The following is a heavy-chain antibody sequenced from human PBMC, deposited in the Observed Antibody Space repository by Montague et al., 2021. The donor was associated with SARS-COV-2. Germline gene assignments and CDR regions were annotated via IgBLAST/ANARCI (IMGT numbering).Heavy chain of an antibody. J-gene: IGHJ3*02. CDR2: IYSGGST. D-gene: IGHD3-22*01. CDR1: GFTVSSNY. CDR3: AREWSHYYVSSGYYEDAFDI. V-gene: IGHV3-53*04. Sequence: SLRLSCAASGFTVSSNYMSLFRQAPVKGLEWVSVIYSGGSTYYAYSVKGRFTISRHNSKNTLYLQMNSLRAEDTAVYYCAREWSHYYVSSGYYEDAFDIWGQGAMVTVSS.